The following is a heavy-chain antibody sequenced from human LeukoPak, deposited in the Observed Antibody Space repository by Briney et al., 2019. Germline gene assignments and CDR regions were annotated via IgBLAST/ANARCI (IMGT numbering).Heavy chain of an antibody. CDR2: ISGSGDIT. CDR3: ARIAARPDYFDY. D-gene: IGHD6-6*01. V-gene: IGHV3-23*01. J-gene: IGHJ4*02. CDR1: GFTFSSYA. Sequence: GGSLRLSCAASGFTFSSYAMTWVRQAPGKGLEWVSAISGSGDITYYADSVKGRFTISRDNSKNTLYLQMDSLRAEDTAVYYCARIAARPDYFDYWGQGTLVTVSS.